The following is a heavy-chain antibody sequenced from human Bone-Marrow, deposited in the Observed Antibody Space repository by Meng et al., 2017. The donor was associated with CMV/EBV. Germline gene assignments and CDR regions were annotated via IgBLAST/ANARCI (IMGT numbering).Heavy chain of an antibody. V-gene: IGHV4-34*01. CDR3: AHLTVTTYYFDY. CDR1: GGSFSGYY. Sequence: QVQLQQWGAGLLKPSETLSLTCAVYGGSFSGYYWSWIRQPPGKGLEWIGEINHSGSTNYNPSLKSRVTISVDTSKNQVVLTMTNMDPVDTATYYCAHLTVTTYYFDYWGQGTLVTVSS. D-gene: IGHD4-17*01. J-gene: IGHJ4*02. CDR2: INHSGST.